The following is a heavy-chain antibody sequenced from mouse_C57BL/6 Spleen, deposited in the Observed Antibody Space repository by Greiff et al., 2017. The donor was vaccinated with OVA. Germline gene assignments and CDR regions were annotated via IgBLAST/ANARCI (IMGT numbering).Heavy chain of an antibody. J-gene: IGHJ4*01. Sequence: VQLQQPGAELVMPGASVKLSCKASGYTFTSYWMHWVKQRPGQGLEWIGEIAPSDSYTNYNQKFKGKSTLTVDKSSSTAYMQLSSLTSEDSAVYYCARRPYYSNYEDAMDYWGQGTSVTVSS. CDR3: ARRPYYSNYEDAMDY. V-gene: IGHV1-69*01. CDR1: GYTFTSYW. CDR2: IAPSDSYT. D-gene: IGHD2-5*01.